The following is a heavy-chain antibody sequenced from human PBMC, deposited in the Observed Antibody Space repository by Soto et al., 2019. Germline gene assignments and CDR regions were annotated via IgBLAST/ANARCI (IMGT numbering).Heavy chain of an antibody. D-gene: IGHD6-13*01. CDR2: IIPIFGTA. CDR1: GGTFSSYA. CDR3: AGGAVEQQIRQGLSPNYYYYHGMDV. J-gene: IGHJ6*02. Sequence: QVQLVQSGAEVKKPGSSVKVSCKASGGTFSSYAISWVRQAPGQGLEWMGGIIPIFGTANYAQKFQGRVTITAYELTSTAYMELRSLRSEDMAVYYCAGGAVEQQIRQGLSPNYYYYHGMDVWGQGTTVTVSS. V-gene: IGHV1-69*01.